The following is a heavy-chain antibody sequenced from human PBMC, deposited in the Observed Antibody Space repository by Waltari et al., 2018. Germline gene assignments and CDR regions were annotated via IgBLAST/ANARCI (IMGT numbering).Heavy chain of an antibody. D-gene: IGHD4-17*01. CDR3: ARGTDYGKPFDY. CDR2: FDPSESYT. CDR1: GFSFSSYW. Sequence: DVQLVQSGAEGKNPGESLRISCKGSGFSFSSYWISWVRQMPGKGLEWMGSFDPSESYTNYSPSFQGHVTMSVDMSISTAYLQWSSLKAPDTAMYYCARGTDYGKPFDYWGQGTLVTVSS. J-gene: IGHJ4*02. V-gene: IGHV5-10-1*03.